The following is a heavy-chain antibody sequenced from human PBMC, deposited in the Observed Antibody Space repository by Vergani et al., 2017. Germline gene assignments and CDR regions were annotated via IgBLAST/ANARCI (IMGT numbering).Heavy chain of an antibody. CDR3: ARAMTTTDY. CDR1: GYSISSGYY. D-gene: IGHD5-24*01. V-gene: IGHV4-38-2*02. J-gene: IGHJ4*02. Sequence: QVQLQESGPGLVKPSETLSLTGTVPGYSISSGYYWGWIRQPPGKGLEWIVSIYHSGSTYYNPSLKSRVTISVDTSKNQFSLKLNSVTAADTAVYYCARAMTTTDYWGQGTLVTVSS. CDR2: IYHSGST.